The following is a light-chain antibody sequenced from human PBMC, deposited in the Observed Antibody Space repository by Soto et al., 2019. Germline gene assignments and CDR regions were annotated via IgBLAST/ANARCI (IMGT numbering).Light chain of an antibody. CDR2: GAS. V-gene: IGKV3-20*01. J-gene: IGKJ5*01. CDR3: KHYGSSPLVT. Sequence: EIVLTQSPGTLSLSPGERATLSCRASQSVSSSYLAWYQQKPGQAPRLLIYGASSRATGTPDRFSGSGSGTDFTLTISRLEPEDFAVYYCKHYGSSPLVTFGQGTRLEIK. CDR1: QSVSSSY.